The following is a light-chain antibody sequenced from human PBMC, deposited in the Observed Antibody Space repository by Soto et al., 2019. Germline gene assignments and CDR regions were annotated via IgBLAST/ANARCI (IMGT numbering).Light chain of an antibody. J-gene: IGLJ1*01. Sequence: QSALTQPPSASGTPGQRVIISCSGSTSNIGSNYVYWYQQLPGTTPKVLIFRNTQRPSGVPDRFSGSKSGTSASLAINGLRSEDEADYYCAAWDDSLSAFYVFGTGTKLTVL. V-gene: IGLV1-47*01. CDR2: RNT. CDR3: AAWDDSLSAFYV. CDR1: TSNIGSNY.